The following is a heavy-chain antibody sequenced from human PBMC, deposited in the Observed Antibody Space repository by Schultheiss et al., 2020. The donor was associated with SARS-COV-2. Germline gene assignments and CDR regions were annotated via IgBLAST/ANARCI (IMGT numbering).Heavy chain of an antibody. D-gene: IGHD4-17*01. Sequence: GGSLRLSCAASGFTFSDYHMSWIRQAPGKGLEWVSYISSSGSTIYYADSVKGRLTISRDNSKNTLNLQMNSLRVEDKAVYYCANRGDYPGYYGMDVWGQGSTVTVSS. V-gene: IGHV3-11*01. CDR3: ANRGDYPGYYGMDV. CDR2: ISSSGSTI. J-gene: IGHJ6*02. CDR1: GFTFSDYH.